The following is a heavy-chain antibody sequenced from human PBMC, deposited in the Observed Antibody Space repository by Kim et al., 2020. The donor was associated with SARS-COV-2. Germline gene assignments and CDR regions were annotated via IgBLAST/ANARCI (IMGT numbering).Heavy chain of an antibody. V-gene: IGHV3-30*01. CDR3: TRDDHRTLDY. D-gene: IGHD1-7*01. J-gene: IGHJ4*02. Sequence: YSVHPWEVRFNISRDTSQNTLYLQMNGLRPEETAVYYCTRDDHRTLDYWGQGTLVTVSS.